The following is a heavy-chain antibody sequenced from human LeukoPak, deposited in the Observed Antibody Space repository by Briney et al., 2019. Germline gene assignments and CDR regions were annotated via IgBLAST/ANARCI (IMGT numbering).Heavy chain of an antibody. J-gene: IGHJ4*02. V-gene: IGHV3-74*01. Sequence: GGSLRLSCAASGFTFSRCWMHWVRQAPGKGLVWVSRMNTDGSRTDYVDSVKGRFTISRDNAKNILYLQMNSLGAEDTAVYSCASDFTGRDDYWGQGTLVTVSS. CDR2: MNTDGSRT. D-gene: IGHD2-8*02. CDR1: GFTFSRCW. CDR3: ASDFTGRDDY.